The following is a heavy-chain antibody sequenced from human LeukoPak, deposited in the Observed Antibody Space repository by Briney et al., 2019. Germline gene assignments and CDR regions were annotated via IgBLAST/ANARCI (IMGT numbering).Heavy chain of an antibody. CDR2: IYYSGST. CDR3: ASHTGGYADAFDI. V-gene: IGHV4-31*03. D-gene: IGHD3-16*01. CDR1: GGSISSGGYY. J-gene: IGHJ3*02. Sequence: SQTLSLTCTVSGGSISSGGYYWSWIRQHPGKGLEWIGYIYYSGSTYYNPSLKSRVTITVDTSKNQFSLKLSSVTAADTAVYYCASHTGGYADAFDIWGQGTMVTVSS.